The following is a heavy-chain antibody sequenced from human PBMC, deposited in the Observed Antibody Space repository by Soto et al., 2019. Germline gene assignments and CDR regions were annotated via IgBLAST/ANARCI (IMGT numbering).Heavy chain of an antibody. CDR3: ARGTYGSGSYYNGHNWFDP. Sequence: SETLSLTCTVSGGSISSGGYYWSWIRQHPGKGLEWIGYIYYSGSTYYNPSLKSRVTISVDTSKNQFSLKLSSVTAADTAVYYCARGTYGSGSYYNGHNWFDPWGQGTLVTVSS. J-gene: IGHJ5*02. CDR2: IYYSGST. CDR1: GGSISSGGYY. V-gene: IGHV4-31*03. D-gene: IGHD3-10*01.